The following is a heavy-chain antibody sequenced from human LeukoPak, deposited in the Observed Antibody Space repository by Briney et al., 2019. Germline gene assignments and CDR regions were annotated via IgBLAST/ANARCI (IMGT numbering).Heavy chain of an antibody. Sequence: SSETLSLTCTVSGGSISSYYWSWIRQPPGKGLEWIGYIYYSGSTNYNPSLKSRVTISVDTSKNQFSLKLSSVTAADTAVYYCGGGPDFFDIWGQGTMVTVSS. CDR2: IYYSGST. CDR3: GGGPDFFDI. V-gene: IGHV4-59*01. D-gene: IGHD5-12*01. J-gene: IGHJ3*02. CDR1: GGSISSYY.